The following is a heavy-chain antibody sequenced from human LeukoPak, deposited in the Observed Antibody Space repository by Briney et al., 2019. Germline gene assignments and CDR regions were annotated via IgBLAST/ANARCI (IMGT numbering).Heavy chain of an antibody. J-gene: IGHJ3*01. Sequence: GGSLRLSCAASGFTVSTNDMSWVRQAPGMGLEWVSVLYSDGRTYYADSVMGRFTISRDNSRNTLYLQLDSLRAEDTAMYYCTKSNPSDPYWGQGTMVTVSS. CDR2: LYSDGRT. CDR3: TKSNPSDPY. CDR1: GFTVSTND. V-gene: IGHV3-53*01.